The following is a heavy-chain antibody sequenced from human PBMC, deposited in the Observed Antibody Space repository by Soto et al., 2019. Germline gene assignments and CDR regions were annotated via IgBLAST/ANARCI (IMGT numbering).Heavy chain of an antibody. CDR3: ARALYCSGGSCSPLRGMDV. CDR2: IYHSGST. CDR1: GYSISSGYY. J-gene: IGHJ6*02. Sequence: ETLSLTCAVSGYSISSGYYWGWIRQPPGKGLEWIGTIYHSGSTYYNPSLKSRVTISVDTSKNQFSLKVNSVTAADTAVYYCARALYCSGGSCSPLRGMDVWGLGTKVTVSS. D-gene: IGHD2-15*01. V-gene: IGHV4-38-2*01.